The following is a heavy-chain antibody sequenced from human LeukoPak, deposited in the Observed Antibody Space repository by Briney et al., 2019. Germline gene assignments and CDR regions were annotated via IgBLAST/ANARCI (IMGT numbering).Heavy chain of an antibody. V-gene: IGHV3-30*18. J-gene: IGHJ3*02. Sequence: GGSLRLSCAASGFTFSSYGMHWVRQVPGKGLEWVAVISYDGSNKYYADSVKGRFTISRDNSKNTLYLQMNSLRAEDTAVYYCAKGEAFDIWGQGTMVTSLQ. D-gene: IGHD1-26*01. CDR3: AKGEAFDI. CDR1: GFTFSSYG. CDR2: ISYDGSNK.